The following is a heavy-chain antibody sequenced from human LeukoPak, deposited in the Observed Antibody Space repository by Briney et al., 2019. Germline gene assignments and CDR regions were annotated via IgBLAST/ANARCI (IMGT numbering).Heavy chain of an antibody. Sequence: PGGSLRLSCAASGFTFSSYAMSWVRQAPGKGLEWVSATSGSGGSTYYADSVKGRFTISRDNSKNTLYLQMNSLRAEDTAVYYCAKDRSLAPNYFDYWGQGTLVTVSS. CDR2: TSGSGGST. V-gene: IGHV3-23*01. J-gene: IGHJ4*02. CDR3: AKDRSLAPNYFDY. CDR1: GFTFSSYA. D-gene: IGHD3-16*02.